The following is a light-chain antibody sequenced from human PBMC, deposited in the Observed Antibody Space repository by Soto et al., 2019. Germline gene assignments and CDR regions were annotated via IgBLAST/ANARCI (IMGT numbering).Light chain of an antibody. J-gene: IGLJ1*01. CDR3: CSYTTSNTRQIV. V-gene: IGLV2-14*03. CDR2: DVS. CDR1: SSDVGGYNY. Sequence: QSALTQPASVSGSPGQSITISCTGTSSDVGGYNYVSWYQHHPGKAPKLMIYDVSNRPSGVSTRFSGSKSGNTASLTISGLQPEDAADYYCCSYTTSNTRQIVFGTGTKVTVL.